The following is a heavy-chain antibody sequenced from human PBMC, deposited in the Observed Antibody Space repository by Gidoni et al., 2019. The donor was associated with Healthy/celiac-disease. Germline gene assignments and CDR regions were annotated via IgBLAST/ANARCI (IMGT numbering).Heavy chain of an antibody. V-gene: IGHV4-61*01. D-gene: IGHD2-8*02. J-gene: IGHJ4*02. CDR3: ARGLVADGFDY. CDR1: GGSLSSGSSY. Sequence: QAHLHEPGPGLVKPSETLSLTRPAPGGSLSSGSSYWRRIRQPPGKGLEWIGYIYYSGSTNYSPSLKGRVTISVDMSKNQFSLKLSSVTAADTAVYYCARGLVADGFDYWGQGTLVTVSS. CDR2: IYYSGST.